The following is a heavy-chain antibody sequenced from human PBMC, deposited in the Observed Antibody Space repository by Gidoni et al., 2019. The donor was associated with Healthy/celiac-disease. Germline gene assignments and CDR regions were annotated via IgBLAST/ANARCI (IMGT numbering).Heavy chain of an antibody. J-gene: IGHJ3*02. V-gene: IGHV3-33*01. CDR3: ARDPGAVRDDAFDI. D-gene: IGHD4-17*01. CDR1: GFTFSSYG. Sequence: QVQLVESGGGVVQPGRSLRLSCAASGFTFSSYGMHWVRQAPGKGLEWVAVIWYDGSNKYYADSVKGRFTISRDNSKNTLYLQMNSLRAEDTAVYYCARDPGAVRDDAFDIWGQGTMVTVSS. CDR2: IWYDGSNK.